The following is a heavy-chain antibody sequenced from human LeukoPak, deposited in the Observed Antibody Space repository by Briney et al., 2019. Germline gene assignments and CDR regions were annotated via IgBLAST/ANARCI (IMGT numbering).Heavy chain of an antibody. J-gene: IGHJ3*02. CDR3: ARDPRGGNFDI. CDR1: GFTFSSYS. Sequence: GGSLRLSCAASGFTFSSYSRNWVRQAPGKGLEWVSSISSSSYIYYADSVKGRFTISRDNAKNSLYLQMNSLRAEDTAVYYCARDPRGGNFDIWGQGTMVTVSS. V-gene: IGHV3-21*01. CDR2: ISSSSYI. D-gene: IGHD1-26*01.